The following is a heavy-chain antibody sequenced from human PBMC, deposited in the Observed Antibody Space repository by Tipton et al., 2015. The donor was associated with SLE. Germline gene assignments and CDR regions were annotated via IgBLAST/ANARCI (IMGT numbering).Heavy chain of an antibody. CDR3: ARHSGSPYYFDF. Sequence: LRLSCTVSTGAISIYYWSWIRQPPGKGLEWIGYIYYTGSTHYNPSLESRVTLSVDTSKNQFTLNLASVTAADTAIYYCARHSGSPYYFDFWGQGSLVTVPS. D-gene: IGHD1-26*01. V-gene: IGHV4-59*08. CDR2: IYYTGST. CDR1: TGAISIYY. J-gene: IGHJ4*02.